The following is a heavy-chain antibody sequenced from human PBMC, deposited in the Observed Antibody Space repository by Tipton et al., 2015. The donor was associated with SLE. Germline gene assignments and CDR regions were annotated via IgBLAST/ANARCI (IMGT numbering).Heavy chain of an antibody. CDR1: GGSISSYY. D-gene: IGHD2-21*01. Sequence: LRLSCTVSGGSISSYYWSWIRQPPGKGLEWIGYIYYSGSTNYNPSLKSRATISVDTSKNQFSLKLSSVTAADTAVYYCARRLWAFDIWGQGTMVTVSS. CDR2: IYYSGST. CDR3: ARRLWAFDI. V-gene: IGHV4-59*08. J-gene: IGHJ3*02.